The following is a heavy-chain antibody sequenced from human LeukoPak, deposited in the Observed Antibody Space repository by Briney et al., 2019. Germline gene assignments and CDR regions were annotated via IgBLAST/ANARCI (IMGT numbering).Heavy chain of an antibody. CDR2: IRYDGSNK. D-gene: IGHD2-2*01. V-gene: IGHV3-30*02. Sequence: GGSLRLSCAASGFTFSSYGMHWVRQAPGKGLEWVAFIRYDGSNKYYADSVKGRFTISRDNSKNTLYLQMNSLGAEDTAVYYFAKSGQVVPAARREHYYYYYYMDVWGKGTTVTVSS. CDR3: AKSGQVVPAARREHYYYYYYMDV. CDR1: GFTFSSYG. J-gene: IGHJ6*03.